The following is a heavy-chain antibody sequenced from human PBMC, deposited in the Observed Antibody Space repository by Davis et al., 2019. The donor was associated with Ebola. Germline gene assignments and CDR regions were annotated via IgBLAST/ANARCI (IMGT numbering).Heavy chain of an antibody. J-gene: IGHJ4*02. CDR1: GFTFSTYA. CDR2: ISGSGGDP. CDR3: AKVPAKNSGSYDY. D-gene: IGHD1-26*01. Sequence: PGGSLRLSCAGSGFTFSTYAMTWVRQAPGKGLEWVSRISGSGGDPHYADSVKGRFTISRDNSKNTLYLQMNSLRAEDTAVYYCAKVPAKNSGSYDYWGQGTLVTVSS. V-gene: IGHV3-23*01.